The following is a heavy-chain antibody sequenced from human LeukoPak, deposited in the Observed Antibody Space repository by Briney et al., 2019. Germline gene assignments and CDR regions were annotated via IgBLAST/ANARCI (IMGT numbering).Heavy chain of an antibody. J-gene: IGHJ6*03. D-gene: IGHD6-13*01. CDR3: AKVGSSWYFYYYYMDV. Sequence: GSLRLSCAASGFTFSSYAMSWVRQAPGKGLEWVSAISGSGGSTYYADSVKGRFTISRDNSKNTLYLQMNSLRAEDTSVYYCAKVGSSWYFYYYYMDVWGKGTTVTVSS. CDR2: ISGSGGST. CDR1: GFTFSSYA. V-gene: IGHV3-23*01.